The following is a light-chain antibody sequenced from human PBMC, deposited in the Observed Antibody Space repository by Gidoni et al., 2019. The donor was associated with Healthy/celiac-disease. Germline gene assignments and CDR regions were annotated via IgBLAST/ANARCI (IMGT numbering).Light chain of an antibody. J-gene: IGKJ3*01. V-gene: IGKV1-27*01. CDR2: AAS. CDR3: QKYNSARFT. CDR1: QGISNY. Sequence: DIQMTQSPSSLSASVGDRVTITCRASQGISNYIAWYQQKPGKVPKLLIYAASTLQSGVPSRFSGSGSGTDFTLTISSLQPDDVATYYCQKYNSARFTFGPGTKVDIK.